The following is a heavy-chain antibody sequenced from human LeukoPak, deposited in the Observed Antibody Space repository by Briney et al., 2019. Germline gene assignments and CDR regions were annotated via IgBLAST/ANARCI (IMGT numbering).Heavy chain of an antibody. CDR2: IDPSGST. Sequence: PSETLSLTCAVYGGSFSNYYWNWIRQPPGKGLEWIGEIDPSGSTNYKSSLKSRVTISVDKSKSQISLRLRSATAADTAVYYCARGPRRVMVRGVINYFDYWGQGTLVTVSS. CDR1: GGSFSNYY. D-gene: IGHD3-10*01. CDR3: ARGPRRVMVRGVINYFDY. J-gene: IGHJ4*02. V-gene: IGHV4-34*01.